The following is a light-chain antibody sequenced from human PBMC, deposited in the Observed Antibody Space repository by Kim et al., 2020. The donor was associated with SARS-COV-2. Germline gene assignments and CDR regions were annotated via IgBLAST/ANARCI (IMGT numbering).Light chain of an antibody. V-gene: IGLV4-69*01. CDR3: QTWDTGVRL. Sequence: QPVLTQSPSASASLGASVKLTCTLSSGHISYAIAWHQQQPEKGPRFLMKLDSDGSHNKGDGIPDRFSGSSSGAERYLTISSLQSEDEADYYCQTWDTGVRLFGGGTQLTVL. J-gene: IGLJ3*02. CDR1: SGHISYA. CDR2: LDSDGSH.